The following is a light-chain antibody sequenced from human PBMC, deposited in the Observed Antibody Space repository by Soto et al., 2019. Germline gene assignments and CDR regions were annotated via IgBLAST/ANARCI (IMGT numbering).Light chain of an antibody. CDR1: QSVSRW. J-gene: IGKJ1*01. V-gene: IGKV1-5*03. Sequence: DIQMTQSPSTLSASVGDRVTITCQASQSVSRWLAWYQQKPGKAPKLLIYKASTLESGVPSRFSGSGSGTEFTLAISSLQPDDSATYYCQQYNDNWTFGQRTKVEIK. CDR2: KAS. CDR3: QQYNDNWT.